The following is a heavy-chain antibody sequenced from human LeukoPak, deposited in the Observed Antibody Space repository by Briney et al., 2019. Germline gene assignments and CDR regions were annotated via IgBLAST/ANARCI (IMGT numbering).Heavy chain of an antibody. J-gene: IGHJ4*02. Sequence: GGSLRLSCAASGFTFSSYGMHWVRQAPGKGLEWVAVISYDGSNKYYADSVKGRFTISRDNSKNTLYLQMNSLRAEDTAVYYCAKERDGVGLLDWGQGTLVTVSS. CDR1: GFTFSSYG. D-gene: IGHD3/OR15-3a*01. CDR2: ISYDGSNK. V-gene: IGHV3-30*18. CDR3: AKERDGVGLLD.